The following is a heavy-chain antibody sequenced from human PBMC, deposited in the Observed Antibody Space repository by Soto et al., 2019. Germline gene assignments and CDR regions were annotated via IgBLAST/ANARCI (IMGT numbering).Heavy chain of an antibody. CDR1: GFTFSSYG. V-gene: IGHV3-33*01. CDR3: AGDRPKSGGSAVGY. D-gene: IGHD2-15*01. Sequence: QVQLVESGGGVVQPGRSLRLSCAASGFTFSSYGMHWVRQAPGKGLEWVAVIWYDGSNKYYADSVKGRFTISRDNSKNTLYLQMNRLRAEDTAVYYCAGDRPKSGGSAVGYWGQGTLVTVSS. CDR2: IWYDGSNK. J-gene: IGHJ4*02.